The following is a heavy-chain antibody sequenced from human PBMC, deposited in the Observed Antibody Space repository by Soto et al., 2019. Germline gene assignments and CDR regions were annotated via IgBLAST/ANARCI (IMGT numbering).Heavy chain of an antibody. D-gene: IGHD6-19*01. CDR2: IKQDGSWK. CDR3: ARTGLIAVAGESDS. J-gene: IGHJ4*02. V-gene: IGHV3-7*01. CDR1: GFTFSNFW. Sequence: EVQLVESGGGLVQPGGSLRLSCVASGFTFSNFWMTWVRQAPGKGLEWVANIKQDGSWKYYVDSVKGRFTISRDNAKNSLHRQVKSLRAEDTAVYDCARTGLIAVAGESDSWGQGTLVTVSS.